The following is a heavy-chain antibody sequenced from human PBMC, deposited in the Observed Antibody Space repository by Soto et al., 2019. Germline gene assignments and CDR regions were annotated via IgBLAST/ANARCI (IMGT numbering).Heavy chain of an antibody. CDR3: ARDLGYCSGGSCYGNNWFDP. CDR1: GFTFRRYG. V-gene: IGHV3-33*01. CDR2: TWYDGSNK. J-gene: IGHJ5*02. Sequence: GGSLRLSCAASGFTFRRYGMHWVRQAPGKGLEWVAFTWYDGSNKYYADSVKGRFTISRDNSKNTLDLQMNSLRAEDTAVYYCARDLGYCSGGSCYGNNWFDPWGQGTLVTVSS. D-gene: IGHD2-15*01.